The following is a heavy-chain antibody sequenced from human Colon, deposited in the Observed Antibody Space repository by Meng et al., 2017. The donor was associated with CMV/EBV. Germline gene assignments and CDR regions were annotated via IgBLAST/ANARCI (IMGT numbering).Heavy chain of an antibody. V-gene: IGHV1-18*01. J-gene: IGHJ4*02. CDR3: VRDAGMWALDQ. CDR1: GYSFTNYG. D-gene: IGHD1-26*01. Sequence: QVQLVQSGAEVKKPXASMRVSCKASGYSFTNYGISWVRQAPGQGLEWLGFISTNSDYIDYAEKVRGRASMTTDTSTTTVYMDLRSLRPDDTAVYYCVRDAGMWALDQWGQGTLINVSS. CDR2: ISTNSDYI.